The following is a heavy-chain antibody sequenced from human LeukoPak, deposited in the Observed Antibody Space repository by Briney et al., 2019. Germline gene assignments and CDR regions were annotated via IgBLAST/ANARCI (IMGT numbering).Heavy chain of an antibody. J-gene: IGHJ6*03. CDR3: ASGYYYYYYMDV. CDR1: GGTFSSYA. CDR2: IIPILGIA. Sequence: SVKVSCKASGGTFSSYAISWVRQAPGQGLEWMGRIIPILGIANYAQKFQGRVTITADESTSTAYMELSSLRSEDTAVYYCASGYYYYYYMDVWGKGTTVTVSS. V-gene: IGHV1-69*04.